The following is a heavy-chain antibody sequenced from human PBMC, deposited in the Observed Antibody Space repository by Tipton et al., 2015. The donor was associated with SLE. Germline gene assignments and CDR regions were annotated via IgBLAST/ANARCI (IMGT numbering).Heavy chain of an antibody. CDR3: ARDRDPNWNDPGAFDY. Sequence: QSGAEVKKPGASVKVSCKASGYTFASVDFNWVRQAPGQGLEWMGWINPYNGNTHYAQKLLGRVTMTTDTSTTTAYMELSRLRSDDTAVYYCARDRDPNWNDPGAFDYWGQGTLVTVSS. V-gene: IGHV1-18*01. J-gene: IGHJ4*02. CDR2: INPYNGNT. D-gene: IGHD1-20*01. CDR1: GYTFASVD.